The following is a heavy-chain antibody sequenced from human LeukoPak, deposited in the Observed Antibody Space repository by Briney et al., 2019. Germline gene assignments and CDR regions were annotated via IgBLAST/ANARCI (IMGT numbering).Heavy chain of an antibody. CDR1: GYTFTSYW. V-gene: IGHV5-51*01. CDR2: IYPGDSDT. Sequence: NLGESLKISCQGSGYTFTSYWIGWVRQMPGKGLEWMGIIYPGDSDTRYSPSFQGQVTISADKSISTAYLQWSSQKASDTAMYFCARHPSIVRTTSVFDYWGQGTLVTVSS. CDR3: ARHPSIVRTTSVFDY. D-gene: IGHD1-26*01. J-gene: IGHJ4*02.